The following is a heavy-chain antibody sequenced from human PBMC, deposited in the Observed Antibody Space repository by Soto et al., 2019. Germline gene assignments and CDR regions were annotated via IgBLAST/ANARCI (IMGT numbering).Heavy chain of an antibody. CDR1: GFTVSSNY. D-gene: IGHD3-9*01. J-gene: IGHJ6*02. V-gene: IGHV3-66*01. CDR3: ARDRPSLPYYYILTGRLLYYYYGMDV. CDR2: IYSGGST. Sequence: GGSLRLSCAASGFTVSSNYMSWVRQAPGKGLEWVSVIYSGGSTYYADSVKGRFTISRDNSKNTLYLQINRLRAEDTAVYYCARDRPSLPYYYILTGRLLYYYYGMDVWGQGTTVTVSS.